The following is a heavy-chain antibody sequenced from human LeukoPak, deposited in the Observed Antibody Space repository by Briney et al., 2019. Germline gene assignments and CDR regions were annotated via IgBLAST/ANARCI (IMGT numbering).Heavy chain of an antibody. CDR1: GFSFRSCW. D-gene: IGHD3-3*01. Sequence: PGGSLRLSCAASGFSFRSCWMHWVRQAPGKELVWVSRINGDGSTTNYADSVRGRFTIYRDNAKNTLYLQMNRLRADDSAVYFCASLVGGYYPPVEAFDVWGQGTMVTVSS. V-gene: IGHV3-74*01. CDR3: ASLVGGYYPPVEAFDV. J-gene: IGHJ3*01. CDR2: INGDGSTT.